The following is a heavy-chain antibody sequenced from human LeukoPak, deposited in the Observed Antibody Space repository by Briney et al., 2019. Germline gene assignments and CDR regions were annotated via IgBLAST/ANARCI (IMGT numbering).Heavy chain of an antibody. D-gene: IGHD6-25*01. CDR3: AREADYYMDV. J-gene: IGHJ6*03. CDR1: GGPFSGYY. Sequence: PSETLSLTCAVYGGPFSGYYWSWSRQPPGKGLEWIGDINHSGSTNYNPSLKSRVTISVDTSKNQFSLKLSSVTAADTAVYYCAREADYYMDVWGKGTTVTVSS. CDR2: INHSGST. V-gene: IGHV4-34*01.